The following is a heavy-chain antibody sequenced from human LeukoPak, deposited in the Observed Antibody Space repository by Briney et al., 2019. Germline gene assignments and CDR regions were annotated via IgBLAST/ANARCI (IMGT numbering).Heavy chain of an antibody. Sequence: GGSLRLSCAASGFTVSSNYMTWVRQAPGKGLEWVSVIYSGGNTYYADSVKGRFTNSRDNSKNTLYLQMNSLRAEDTAIYYCARGTGPYGSGSHGDYWGQGTLVTVSS. J-gene: IGHJ4*02. D-gene: IGHD3-10*01. CDR1: GFTVSSNY. CDR2: IYSGGNT. V-gene: IGHV3-66*01. CDR3: ARGTGPYGSGSHGDY.